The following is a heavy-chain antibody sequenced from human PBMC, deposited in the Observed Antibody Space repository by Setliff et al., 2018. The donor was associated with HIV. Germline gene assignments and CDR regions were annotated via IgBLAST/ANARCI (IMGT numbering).Heavy chain of an antibody. CDR1: GGSITSSDYY. D-gene: IGHD3-9*01. V-gene: IGHV4-39*07. CDR3: ASHQHNFTGYYYYYYYMAV. CDR2: IYYTGTT. Sequence: SETLSLTCAVSGGSITSSDYYWGWIRQPPGRGLEWIGTIYYTGTTNYNPSLKSRVTISVDTSKNQFSLKLSSVTAADTAVYYCASHQHNFTGYYYYYYYMAVWGRGTMVTVSS. J-gene: IGHJ6*03.